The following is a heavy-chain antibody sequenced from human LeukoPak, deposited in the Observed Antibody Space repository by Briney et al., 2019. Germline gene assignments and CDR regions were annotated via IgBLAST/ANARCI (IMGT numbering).Heavy chain of an antibody. Sequence: PGGSLRLSCTASGLKFSSYWMSWVRQAPGKGLEWVANIKQDGSEKYYVDSVKGRFTISRDNAKKSLYLQMNNLRAADTAVYYCARDGYPFDFWGQGTLLTVSS. CDR2: IKQDGSEK. CDR3: ARDGYPFDF. V-gene: IGHV3-7*01. D-gene: IGHD1-1*01. CDR1: GLKFSSYW. J-gene: IGHJ4*02.